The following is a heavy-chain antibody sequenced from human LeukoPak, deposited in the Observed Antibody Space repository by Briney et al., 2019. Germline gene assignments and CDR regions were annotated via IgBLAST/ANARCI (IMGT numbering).Heavy chain of an antibody. D-gene: IGHD1-1*01. CDR3: ARFTPREQYFDY. J-gene: IGHJ4*02. Sequence: PGGSLRLSCAASGFTFSSYSMNWVRQAPGKGLEWVSSISSSSSYIYYADSVKGRFTISRDNAKNSLYLQMNSLRVEDTALYYCARFTPREQYFDYWGRGTLVTVSS. V-gene: IGHV3-21*01. CDR1: GFTFSSYS. CDR2: ISSSSSYI.